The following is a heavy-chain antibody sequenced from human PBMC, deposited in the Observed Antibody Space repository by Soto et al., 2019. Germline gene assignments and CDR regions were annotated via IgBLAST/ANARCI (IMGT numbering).Heavy chain of an antibody. D-gene: IGHD4-17*01. Sequence: QVQLVESGGGVVQPGRSLRLSCAASGFTFSSYGMHWVRQAPGKGLEWVAVISYDGSNKYYADSVKGRFTISRDNSKNTLYLQMNSLRAEDTAVYYCATDLGYGDYVVDYWGQGTLVTVSS. CDR1: GFTFSSYG. CDR3: ATDLGYGDYVVDY. V-gene: IGHV3-30*03. J-gene: IGHJ4*02. CDR2: ISYDGSNK.